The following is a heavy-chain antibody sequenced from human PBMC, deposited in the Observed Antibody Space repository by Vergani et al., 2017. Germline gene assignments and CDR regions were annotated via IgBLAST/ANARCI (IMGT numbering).Heavy chain of an antibody. CDR3: ARGDYVILTGYRY. V-gene: IGHV1-46*03. Sequence: QVQVVQSGAEVKKSGASVKVSCKTSGYTFSNYYMHWVRQAPGQGLEWMGIINPSGGHTNYAQKCQGRVTMTRDTSTSTVYMELSSLRSEDTAIYYCARGDYVILTGYRYWGQGTLVTVSA. CDR1: GYTFSNYY. J-gene: IGHJ4*02. D-gene: IGHD3-9*01. CDR2: INPSGGHT.